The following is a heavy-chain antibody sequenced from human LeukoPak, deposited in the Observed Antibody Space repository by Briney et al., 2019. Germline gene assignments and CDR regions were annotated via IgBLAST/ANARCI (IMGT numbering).Heavy chain of an antibody. CDR2: ISGSGGNT. CDR3: ARGEVGVGSTLFDY. V-gene: IGHV3-23*01. CDR1: GFTFSSYA. J-gene: IGHJ4*02. D-gene: IGHD1-26*01. Sequence: GGSLRLSCAASGFTFSSYAMSWVRQAPGKGLEWVSSISGSGGNTYYADSVKGRFTISRDNAKNSLYLQMNSLRAEDTAVYYCARGEVGVGSTLFDYWGQGTLVTVSS.